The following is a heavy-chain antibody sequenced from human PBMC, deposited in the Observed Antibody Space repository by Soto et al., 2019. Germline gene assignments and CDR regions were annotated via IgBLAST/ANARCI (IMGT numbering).Heavy chain of an antibody. CDR1: GGSISSDYW. D-gene: IGHD6-19*01. V-gene: IGHV4-4*02. J-gene: IGHJ4*02. Sequence: SETLSLTCAVSGGSISSDYWWSWVRQPPGKGLEWVGEIHHSGSANYSPSLKSRVTLSLDKSKNQFSLKLTSVTAADTAVYYCARSYSSGWELDYWGQGTQVTVSS. CDR3: ARSYSSGWELDY. CDR2: IHHSGSA.